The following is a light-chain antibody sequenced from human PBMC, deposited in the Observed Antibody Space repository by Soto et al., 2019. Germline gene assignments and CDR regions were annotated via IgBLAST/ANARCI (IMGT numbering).Light chain of an antibody. J-gene: IGLJ3*02. CDR2: EVS. CDR3: CSYAGNNSLV. CDR1: SSNVGSYNF. Sequence: QSALTQPVSVSGSPGQSITISCTGTSSNVGSYNFVSWYRQYPGKAPELIIYEVSQRPSTFFNRYSGSKSGNTASLTVSGLQSDDEADYYCCSYAGNNSLVFGGGTKVTVL. V-gene: IGLV2-23*02.